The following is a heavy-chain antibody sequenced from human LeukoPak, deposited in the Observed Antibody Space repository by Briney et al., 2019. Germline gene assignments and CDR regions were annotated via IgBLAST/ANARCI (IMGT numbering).Heavy chain of an antibody. V-gene: IGHV3-23*01. J-gene: IGHJ3*02. Sequence: PGGSLRLSCAASGFTFSSYAMSWVRRAPGKGLEWVSAISGSGGSTYYADSVKGRFTISRDNSKNTLYLQMNSLRAEDTAVYYCATRMYSSGWPDAFDIWGQGTMVTVSS. D-gene: IGHD6-19*01. CDR1: GFTFSSYA. CDR3: ATRMYSSGWPDAFDI. CDR2: ISGSGGST.